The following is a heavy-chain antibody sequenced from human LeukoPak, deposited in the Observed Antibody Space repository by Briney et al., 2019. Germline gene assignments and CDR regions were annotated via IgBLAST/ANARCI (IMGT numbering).Heavy chain of an antibody. CDR2: IYYSGRT. V-gene: IGHV4-39*07. CDR1: GGSISSSSYY. Sequence: PSETLSLTCTVSGGSISSSSYYWGWIRQPPGKGLEWIGSIYYSGRTYYNPSLKSRVTISVDTSKNQFSLKLSSVTAADTAVYYCAREVPSYFDYWGQGTLVTVSS. CDR3: AREVPSYFDY. J-gene: IGHJ4*02.